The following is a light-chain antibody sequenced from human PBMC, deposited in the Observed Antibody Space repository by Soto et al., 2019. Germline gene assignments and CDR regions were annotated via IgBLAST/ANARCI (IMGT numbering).Light chain of an antibody. CDR3: QQYGSSPWT. V-gene: IGKV3-20*01. CDR1: QSVPNNN. J-gene: IGKJ1*01. CDR2: GAS. Sequence: EIVLTHSPGTLSLSPGERATLSCSASQSVPNNNLAWYQQKPGQAPRVLIYGASSGATFTPDRFSGSGSGADFTLTISRLETEDFAVYYCQQYGSSPWTFGQGTKVDIK.